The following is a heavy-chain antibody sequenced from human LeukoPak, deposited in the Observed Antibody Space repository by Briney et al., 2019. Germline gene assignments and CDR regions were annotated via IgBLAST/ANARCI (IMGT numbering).Heavy chain of an antibody. V-gene: IGHV3-23*01. CDR2: LGRSGENR. J-gene: IGHJ6*02. CDR1: GFTFTAYS. CDR3: VKDRPCETCMPMDA. D-gene: IGHD2-2*01. Sequence: QPGWSLRLSRAASGFTFTAYSMSWVRQAPGKGLGGVSGLGRSGENRYYATSVRGRFSISRDNSKDTVYLQMNSLRAEDTAIYYCVKDRPCETCMPMDAWGQGTTVTVSS.